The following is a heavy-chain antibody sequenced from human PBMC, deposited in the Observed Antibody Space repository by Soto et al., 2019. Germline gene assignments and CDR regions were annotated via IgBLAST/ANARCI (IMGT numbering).Heavy chain of an antibody. V-gene: IGHV4-39*01. CDR3: ASCPYSGYDWFFYS. D-gene: IGHD5-12*01. CDR2: IYYSGST. J-gene: IGHJ4*02. Sequence: SETLSLTCTVSGDSISSTSYYWGWIRQPPGKGLEWIGSIYYSGSTYYNPSLKSRVTISADTSKNEFSLKLSSVTAADTAVYYCASCPYSGYDWFFYSWGQGTLVTVSS. CDR1: GDSISSTSYY.